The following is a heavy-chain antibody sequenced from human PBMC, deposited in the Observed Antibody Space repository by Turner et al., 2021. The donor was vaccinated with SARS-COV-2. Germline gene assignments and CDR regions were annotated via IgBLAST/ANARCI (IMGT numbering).Heavy chain of an antibody. D-gene: IGHD3-22*01. J-gene: IGHJ6*02. CDR3: AGIQSYDRSDYYGMDV. Sequence: QVQLVVSGGGVVQTGRSLGLPCAASGFTISSYAMNWVRQAPGKGLEWVAVISYDGSNKYYADSVKGRFTISRDNSKNTLYLQMNSLRAEDTAVYYCAGIQSYDRSDYYGMDVWGQGTTVTVSS. V-gene: IGHV3-30-3*01. CDR2: ISYDGSNK. CDR1: GFTISSYA.